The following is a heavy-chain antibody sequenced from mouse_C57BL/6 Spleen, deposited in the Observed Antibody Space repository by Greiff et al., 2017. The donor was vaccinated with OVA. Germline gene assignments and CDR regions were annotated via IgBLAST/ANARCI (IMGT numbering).Heavy chain of an antibody. J-gene: IGHJ2*01. CDR3: ARRQYYYGSSYRDY. D-gene: IGHD1-1*01. CDR1: GYTFTSYW. Sequence: VQLQQPGAELVRPGTSVKLSCKASGYTFTSYWMHWVKQRPGQGLEWIGVIDPSDSYTNYNQKFKGKATLTVDTSSSTAYMQLSSLTSEDSAVYYSARRQYYYGSSYRDYWGQGTTLTVSS. CDR2: IDPSDSYT. V-gene: IGHV1-59*01.